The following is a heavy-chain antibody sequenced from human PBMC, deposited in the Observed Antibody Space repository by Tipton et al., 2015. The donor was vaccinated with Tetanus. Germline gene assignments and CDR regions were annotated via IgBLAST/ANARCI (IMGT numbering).Heavy chain of an antibody. CDR2: IYTSGST. CDR3: ARDGQPGYYYGMDV. V-gene: IGHV4-4*07. Sequence: LRLSCAVSGGSISSDCWSWIRQPAGKGLEWIGRIYTSGSTNYNPSLKSRVTMSVDTSKNQFSLKLSSVTAADTAIYYCARDGQPGYYYGMDVWGQGTTVTVSS. CDR1: GGSISSDC. J-gene: IGHJ6*02. D-gene: IGHD1-14*01.